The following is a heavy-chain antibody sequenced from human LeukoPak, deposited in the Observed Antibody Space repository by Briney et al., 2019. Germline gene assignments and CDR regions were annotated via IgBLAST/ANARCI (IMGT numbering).Heavy chain of an antibody. CDR3: ARDLSTQYYFDY. CDR1: GFTFSSYG. V-gene: IGHV3-33*08. J-gene: IGHJ4*02. Sequence: GRSLRLSCAASGFTFSSYGMHWVRQAPGKGLEWVAVIWYDGSNKYYADSVKGRFTISRDNSKNTLYLQMNSLRAEDTAVYYCARDLSTQYYFDYWGQGTLVTVSS. CDR2: IWYDGSNK.